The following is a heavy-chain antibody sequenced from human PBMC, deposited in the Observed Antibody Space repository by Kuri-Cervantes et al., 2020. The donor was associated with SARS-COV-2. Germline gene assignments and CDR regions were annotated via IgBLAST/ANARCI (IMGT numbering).Heavy chain of an antibody. CDR1: GDSISSSAYH. V-gene: IGHV4-39*01. J-gene: IGHJ6*03. D-gene: IGHD3-3*01. CDR2: IYYSGNT. Sequence: ESLKISCTGSGDSISSSAYHWGWIRQPPGKGLEWIGNIYYSGNTYYNPSLRSRVTIYVDTSKNQFSLKLNSVTAADTAIYYCARHRKIYDYWGGRGYFYYYMDVCGSGTTVTVSS. CDR3: ARHRKIYDYWGGRGYFYYYMDV.